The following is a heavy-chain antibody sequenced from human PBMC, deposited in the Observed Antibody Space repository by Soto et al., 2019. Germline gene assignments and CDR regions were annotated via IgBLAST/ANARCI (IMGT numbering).Heavy chain of an antibody. V-gene: IGHV3-15*01. CDR2: IKSKTDGGTT. CDR3: TTDRGGDYSLY. J-gene: IGHJ4*02. CDR1: GFTFSNAW. Sequence: EVQLVESGGGLVKPGGSLRLSCAASGFTFSNAWMSWVRQAPGKGLEWVGRIKSKTDGGTTDYAAPVKGRFTISRDDSKNTPYLQMNSLKTEDTAVYYCTTDRGGDYSLYWGQGTLVTVSS. D-gene: IGHD4-17*01.